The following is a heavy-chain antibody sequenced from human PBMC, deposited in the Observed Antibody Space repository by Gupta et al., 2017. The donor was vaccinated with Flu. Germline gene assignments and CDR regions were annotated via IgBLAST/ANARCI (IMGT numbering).Heavy chain of an antibody. CDR1: GFTFSDHY. V-gene: IGHV3-72*01. D-gene: IGHD1-26*01. Sequence: EVQLVESGGGLVQPGGSLRLSCAASGFTFSDHYMDWVRQAPGKGLEWVGRTRNKANSYTTEYAASVKGRFTISRDDSKNSLYLQMNSLKTEDTAVYYCARSDSGSYYFDYWGQGTLVTVSS. CDR2: TRNKANSYTT. CDR3: ARSDSGSYYFDY. J-gene: IGHJ4*02.